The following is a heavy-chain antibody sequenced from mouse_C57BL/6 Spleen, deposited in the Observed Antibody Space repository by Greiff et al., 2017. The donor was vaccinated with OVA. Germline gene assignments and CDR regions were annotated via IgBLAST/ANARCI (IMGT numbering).Heavy chain of an antibody. CDR2: IYPGDGDT. D-gene: IGHD3-2*02. CDR1: GYAFSSSW. V-gene: IGHV1-82*01. J-gene: IGHJ2*01. Sequence: QVQLKQSGPELVKPGASVKISCKASGYAFSSSWMNWVKQRPGKGLEWIGRIYPGDGDTNYNGKFKGKATITADKSSSTAYMQLSSLTSEDSAVYFCAREDSSGPDYFDYWGQGTTLTVSS. CDR3: AREDSSGPDYFDY.